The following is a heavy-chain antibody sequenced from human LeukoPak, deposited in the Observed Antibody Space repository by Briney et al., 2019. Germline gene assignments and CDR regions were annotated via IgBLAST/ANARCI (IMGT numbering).Heavy chain of an antibody. Sequence: ASVKVSCKASGYTFTNYYIHWVRQAPGQGLEWMARINPYTGGTDYAQKFQGRVTMTRDTSVTTGYMELSSLRSDDTAVYYCAITHSHNAFAIWGQGTMVTVSS. D-gene: IGHD2-21*01. CDR3: AITHSHNAFAI. CDR2: INPYTGGT. J-gene: IGHJ3*02. CDR1: GYTFTNYY. V-gene: IGHV1-2*06.